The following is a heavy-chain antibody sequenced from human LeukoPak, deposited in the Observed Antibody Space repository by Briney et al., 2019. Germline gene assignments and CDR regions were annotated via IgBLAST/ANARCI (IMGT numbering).Heavy chain of an antibody. CDR3: ARGSYYYYYDSSGYEGTGFDY. CDR1: GGSFSGYY. V-gene: IGHV4-34*01. J-gene: IGHJ4*02. Sequence: SETLSLTCAVYGGSFSGYYWSWIRQPPGKGLEWIGEINHSGSTNYNPSLKSRVTISVDTSKNQFSLKLSSVTAADTAVYYCARGSYYYYYDSSGYEGTGFDYWGQGTLVTVSS. CDR2: INHSGST. D-gene: IGHD3-22*01.